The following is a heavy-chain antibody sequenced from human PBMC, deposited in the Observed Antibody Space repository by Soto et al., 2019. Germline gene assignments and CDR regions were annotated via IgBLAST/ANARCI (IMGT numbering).Heavy chain of an antibody. CDR1: GGTFSSYA. V-gene: IGHV1-69*06. Sequence: GASVKVSCKASGGTFSSYAISWVRQAPGQGLEWMGGIIPIFGTANYAQKFQGRVTITADKSTSTAYMELSSLRSEDTAVYYCASVDTAMVDAFDIWGQGTRVTVSS. CDR3: ASVDTAMVDAFDI. D-gene: IGHD5-18*01. J-gene: IGHJ3*02. CDR2: IIPIFGTA.